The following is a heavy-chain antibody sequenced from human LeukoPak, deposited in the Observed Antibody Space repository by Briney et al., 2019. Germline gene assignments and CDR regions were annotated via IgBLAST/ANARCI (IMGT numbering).Heavy chain of an antibody. CDR1: GFTYSSYD. CDR2: ITGSGGRT. Sequence: GGSLRLSCAASGFTYSSYDMNWVRQAPGKGLEWVSTITGSGGRTYYADSVTGRFTISRDNSKSTLYLLMNSLRAEDTAVYYCAEDNTMIRGIIYYGMDVWGQGTTVTVSS. CDR3: AEDNTMIRGIIYYGMDV. D-gene: IGHD3-10*01. J-gene: IGHJ6*02. V-gene: IGHV3-23*01.